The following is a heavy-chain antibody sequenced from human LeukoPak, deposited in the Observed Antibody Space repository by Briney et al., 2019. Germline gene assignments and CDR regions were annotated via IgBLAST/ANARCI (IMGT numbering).Heavy chain of an antibody. J-gene: IGHJ4*02. CDR1: GVSIANTFYY. CDR2: IYTTGST. V-gene: IGHV4-61*02. Sequence: SETLSLTRTVSGVSIANTFYYWNWLRQPAGKGLEWIGRIYTTGSTDYNPSLESRVTISLDTARNQFSLKLSSVTAADTAVYYCARRQDGHDYWGQGTLVTVSS. CDR3: ARRQDGHDY.